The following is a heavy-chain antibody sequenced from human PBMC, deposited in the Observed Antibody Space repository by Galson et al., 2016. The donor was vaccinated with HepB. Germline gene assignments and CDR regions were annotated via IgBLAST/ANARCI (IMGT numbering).Heavy chain of an antibody. Sequence: SLRLSCAASGFTFSSYFMTWVRQAPGKGLQWVANIEKDGSEKYVDSVKGRFTISRDNAKNSLYLQMNTLRAEDTAVYYCARDGRSEDFNMDVWGKGTTVTVS. D-gene: IGHD3-3*01. J-gene: IGHJ6*03. CDR1: GFTFSSYF. V-gene: IGHV3-7*03. CDR3: ARDGRSEDFNMDV. CDR2: IEKDGSEK.